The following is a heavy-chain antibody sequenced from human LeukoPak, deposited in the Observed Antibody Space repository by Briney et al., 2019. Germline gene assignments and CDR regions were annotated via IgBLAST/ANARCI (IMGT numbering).Heavy chain of an antibody. CDR1: GFTFSSYA. D-gene: IGHD4-11*01. V-gene: IGHV3-23*01. Sequence: PGRSLRLSCAASGFTFSSYAMSWVRQAPGKGLEWVSAISGSGGSTYYADSVKGRFTISRDNSKNTLYLQMNSLRAEDTAVYCCAKGDSTVTTLRYFDYWGQGTLVTVSS. CDR2: ISGSGGST. J-gene: IGHJ4*02. CDR3: AKGDSTVTTLRYFDY.